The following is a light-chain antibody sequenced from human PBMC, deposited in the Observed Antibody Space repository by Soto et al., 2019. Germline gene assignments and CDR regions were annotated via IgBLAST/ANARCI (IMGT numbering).Light chain of an antibody. CDR1: SSDVGSHNL. V-gene: IGLV2-23*01. CDR2: EDT. Sequence: QSVLTQPASVSGSPGQSITVSCTATSSDVGSHNLVSWYQQHPGKAPKLIIYEDTKRPSGISNRFSASKSGSTASLTISGRQAEDEADYYCCSYADGSTWVFGGGTKLTVL. J-gene: IGLJ3*02. CDR3: CSYADGSTWV.